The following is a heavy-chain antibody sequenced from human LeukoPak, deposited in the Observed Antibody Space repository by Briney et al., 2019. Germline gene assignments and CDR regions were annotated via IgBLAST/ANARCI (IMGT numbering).Heavy chain of an antibody. CDR3: ARVMLSVAGTKFDY. CDR1: GGSISSYY. Sequence: SETLSLTCTVSGGSISSYYWSWIRQPPGKGLEWIGYIYYSGSTNYNPSLKSRVTISVDTSKNQFSLKLSSVTAADTAVYYCARVMLSVAGTKFDYWGQGTLVTVSS. D-gene: IGHD6-19*01. V-gene: IGHV4-59*01. J-gene: IGHJ4*02. CDR2: IYYSGST.